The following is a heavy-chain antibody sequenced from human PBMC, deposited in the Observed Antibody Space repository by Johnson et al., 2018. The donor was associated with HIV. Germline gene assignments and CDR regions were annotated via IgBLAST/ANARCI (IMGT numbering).Heavy chain of an antibody. Sequence: VQLVESGGGLVQPGGSLRLSCAASGFTFSSYWMSWVRQAPGKGLEWVANIKQDGSEKYYVDSVKGRFTISRDNAKNSLYLQMNSLRAEDTAVYYCANLGDYSGINGFDIWGQGTMVTVSS. D-gene: IGHD4-23*01. CDR2: IKQDGSEK. J-gene: IGHJ3*02. V-gene: IGHV3-7*01. CDR3: ANLGDYSGINGFDI. CDR1: GFTFSSYW.